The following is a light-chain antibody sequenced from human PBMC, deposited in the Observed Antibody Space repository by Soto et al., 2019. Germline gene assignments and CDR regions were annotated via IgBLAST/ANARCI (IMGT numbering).Light chain of an antibody. V-gene: IGKV1-NL1*01. Sequence: IQLTQSPSSLSASVGDRVTITCRASEGIVNYLAWYQQQPGKAPKLLIYGASSRATGIPDRFSGSGSGTDFTLTISRLEPEDFAVYYCQQYGSFFGQGTRLEIK. CDR1: EGIVNY. CDR3: QQYGSF. J-gene: IGKJ5*01. CDR2: GAS.